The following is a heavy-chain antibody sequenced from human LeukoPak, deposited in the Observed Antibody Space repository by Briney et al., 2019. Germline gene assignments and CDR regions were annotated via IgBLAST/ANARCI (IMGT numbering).Heavy chain of an antibody. Sequence: PGGSLRLACAASGIRFSSYWMNWVRQSPGKGLEWVANIKQDGNEKYYVDSVKGRSTISRDNANNLLYLEMNSLRAEDAAIYYCARGGSRVTTAGTMDVWGLGTTVTVFS. CDR1: GIRFSSYW. CDR3: ARGGSRVTTAGTMDV. J-gene: IGHJ6*04. D-gene: IGHD1-14*01. V-gene: IGHV3-7*03. CDR2: IKQDGNEK.